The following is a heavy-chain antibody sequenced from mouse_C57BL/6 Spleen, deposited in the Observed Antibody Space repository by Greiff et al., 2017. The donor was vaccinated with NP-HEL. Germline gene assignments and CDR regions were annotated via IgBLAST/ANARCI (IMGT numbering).Heavy chain of an antibody. CDR1: GYTFTSYW. V-gene: IGHV1-50*01. CDR3: ARKMYYYGSRPYWYFDV. CDR2: IDPSDSYT. Sequence: QVQLKQPGAELVKPGASVKLSCKASGYTFTSYWMQWVKQRPGQGLEWIGEIDPSDSYTNYNQKFKGKATLTVDTSSSTAYMQLSSLTSEDSAVYYCARKMYYYGSRPYWYFDVWGTGTTVTVSS. J-gene: IGHJ1*03. D-gene: IGHD1-1*01.